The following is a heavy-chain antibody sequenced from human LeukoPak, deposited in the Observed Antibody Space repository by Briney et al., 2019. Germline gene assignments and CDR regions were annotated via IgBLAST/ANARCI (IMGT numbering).Heavy chain of an antibody. Sequence: GGSLRLSCAASGFTISSNYMSWVRQAPGRGLEWGSVIYSGGSTYYADSVKGRFTISRDNSKNTLYLQMDSLRAEDTAAYYCARDWPGLGWGQGTLVTVSS. CDR2: IYSGGST. V-gene: IGHV3-66*02. CDR3: ARDWPGLG. D-gene: IGHD2-21*01. J-gene: IGHJ4*02. CDR1: GFTISSNY.